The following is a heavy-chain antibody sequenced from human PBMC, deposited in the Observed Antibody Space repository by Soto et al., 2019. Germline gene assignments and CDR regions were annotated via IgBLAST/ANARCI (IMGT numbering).Heavy chain of an antibody. CDR2: IDPKSGAT. Sequence: QVYLVQSGAEVRRPGASVKVSCTAFGYILTGYSLHWVRQAPGQGLEWMGWIDPKSGATNSAERFHGRVSMTRDTAHRPAYLELRRLRFGDTGVYYCSRGYGSSPNMELRFGMDVWGQGTTISVSS. CDR1: GYILTGYS. V-gene: IGHV1-2*02. CDR3: SRGYGSSPNMELRFGMDV. D-gene: IGHD5-18*01. J-gene: IGHJ6*02.